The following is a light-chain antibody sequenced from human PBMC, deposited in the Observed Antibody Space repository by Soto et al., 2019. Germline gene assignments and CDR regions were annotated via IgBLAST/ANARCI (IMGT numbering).Light chain of an antibody. CDR3: QQSYSTPLT. J-gene: IGKJ4*02. CDR1: QSIRSY. CDR2: AAS. Sequence: DIQMTQSPSSLSASVGDRVTITCRASQSIRSYLNWYKQKQGKAPKLLIYAASSLQSGVPTRFSGSGSGTDCTRTSSSLQPEDFATYYGQQSYSTPLTFGGGTKVESK. V-gene: IGKV1-39*01.